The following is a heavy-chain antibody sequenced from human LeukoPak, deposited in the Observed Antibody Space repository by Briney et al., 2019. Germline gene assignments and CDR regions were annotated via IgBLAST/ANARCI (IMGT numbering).Heavy chain of an antibody. J-gene: IGHJ4*02. CDR1: GFTFSDYS. V-gene: IGHV3-48*04. Sequence: GGSLRLSCGASGFTFSDYSMNWVREARGRGLEWISWVGISSGNTKYADSVKGRFTISGENTKNSLYLQKNSVQVEDTAVYYCARDQNSAFDNWGQGTLVTVSS. CDR2: VGISSGNT. D-gene: IGHD4-23*01. CDR3: ARDQNSAFDN.